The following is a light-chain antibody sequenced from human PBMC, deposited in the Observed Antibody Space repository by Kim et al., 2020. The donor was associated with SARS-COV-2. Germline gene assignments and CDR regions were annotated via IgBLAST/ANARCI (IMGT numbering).Light chain of an antibody. CDR2: GKN. CDR1: SLRSYY. CDR3: NSRDSNDNVV. V-gene: IGLV3-19*01. J-gene: IGLJ2*01. Sequence: VALGQTGRITCQGDSLRSYYATWYQQKPGQAPILVIYGKNNRPSGIPDRFSGSSSGNTASLTITETQAGDEADYYCNSRDSNDNVVFGGGTKLTVL.